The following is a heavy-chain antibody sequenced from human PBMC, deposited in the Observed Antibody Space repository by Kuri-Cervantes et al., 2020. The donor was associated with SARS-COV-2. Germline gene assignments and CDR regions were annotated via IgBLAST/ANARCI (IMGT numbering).Heavy chain of an antibody. Sequence: GSLRLSCTVSGYSISSGYYWGWIRQPPGKGLEWIGYIYHSGSTSYKPSLKTRATISLDTSKNQFSLNLRSVTAADTAVYFCAKNPFPEVGNTGWAFDIWGQGTVVTVSS. J-gene: IGHJ3*02. D-gene: IGHD1-14*01. V-gene: IGHV4-38-2*02. CDR2: IYHSGST. CDR3: AKNPFPEVGNTGWAFDI. CDR1: GYSISSGYY.